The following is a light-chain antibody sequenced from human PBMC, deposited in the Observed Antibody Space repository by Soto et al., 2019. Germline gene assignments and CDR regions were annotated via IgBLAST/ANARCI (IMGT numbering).Light chain of an antibody. CDR2: GAS. J-gene: IGKJ5*01. CDR3: QQYNNWPLT. V-gene: IGKV3-15*01. Sequence: EIVMTQSPATLSVSPGERATLSCRASQSVSSNLAWYQQKPGQAPRLLISGASTRATGIPARFSGSGSGTEVTLTISSLQSEDFAVYYCQQYNNWPLTFGQGTRLEIK. CDR1: QSVSSN.